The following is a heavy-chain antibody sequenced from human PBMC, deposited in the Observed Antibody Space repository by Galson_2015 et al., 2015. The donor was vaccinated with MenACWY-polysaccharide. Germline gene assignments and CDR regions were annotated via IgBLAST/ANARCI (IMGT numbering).Heavy chain of an antibody. CDR3: ARSYGGFIKQNWFDR. CDR2: IYYTGSA. CDR1: GGSIGSNY. D-gene: IGHD4-23*01. J-gene: IGHJ5*02. V-gene: IGHV4-59*01. Sequence: SETLSLTCTVSGGSIGSNYWSWIRQPPGRGLEWIAYIYYTGSANYNPSLKSRVTISVDTSKNQFSLKLSSVTAADTAVYYCARSYGGFIKQNWFDRWGQGKLVTVSS.